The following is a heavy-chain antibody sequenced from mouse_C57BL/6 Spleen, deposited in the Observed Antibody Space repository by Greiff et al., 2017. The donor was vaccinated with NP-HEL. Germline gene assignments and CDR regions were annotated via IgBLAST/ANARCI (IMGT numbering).Heavy chain of an antibody. CDR1: GYTFTSYW. CDR3: AREAAYGYSWFAY. J-gene: IGHJ3*01. Sequence: QVQLQQPGAELVRPGSSVKLSCKASGYTFTSYWMHWVKQRPIQGLEWIGNIDPSDSETHYNQKFKDKATLTVDKSSSTAYMQLSSLTSEDSSVYYCAREAAYGYSWFAYWGQGTLVTVSA. CDR2: IDPSDSET. V-gene: IGHV1-52*01. D-gene: IGHD2-2*01.